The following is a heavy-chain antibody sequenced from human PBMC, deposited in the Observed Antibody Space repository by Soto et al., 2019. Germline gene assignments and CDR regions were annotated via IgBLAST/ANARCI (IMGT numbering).Heavy chain of an antibody. Sequence: QVQLQESGPGLVKPSGTLSLTCAVSGGSISSSNWWSWVRQPPGKGLEWIGEIYHSGSTNYNPSLKCRVTISVDQSKNQCSLKLSSVTAADTAVYYCARGSGGLAAAGTFDYWGQGTLVTVSS. CDR3: ARGSGGLAAAGTFDY. CDR1: GGSISSSNW. V-gene: IGHV4-4*02. J-gene: IGHJ4*02. D-gene: IGHD6-13*01. CDR2: IYHSGST.